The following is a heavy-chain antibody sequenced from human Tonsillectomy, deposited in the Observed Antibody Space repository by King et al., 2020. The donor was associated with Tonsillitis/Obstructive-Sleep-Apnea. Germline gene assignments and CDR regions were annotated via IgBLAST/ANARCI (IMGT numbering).Heavy chain of an antibody. CDR1: GGSFSGYY. CDR3: ARGESNYGDYSDYYYYYMDV. Sequence: VQLQQWGAGLLKPSETLPLTCAVYGGSFSGYYRSWIRQPPGKGLEWIGEINHSGSTNYNPSLKSRVTISVDTSKNQFSLKLSSVTAADTAVYYCARGESNYGDYSDYYYYYMDVWGKGTTVTVSS. V-gene: IGHV4-34*01. CDR2: INHSGST. D-gene: IGHD4-17*01. J-gene: IGHJ6*03.